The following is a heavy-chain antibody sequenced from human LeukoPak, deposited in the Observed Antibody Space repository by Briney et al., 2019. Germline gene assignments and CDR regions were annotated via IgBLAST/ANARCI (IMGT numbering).Heavy chain of an antibody. CDR1: GFTFSSYS. Sequence: PGGSLRLSCAASGFTFSSYSMNWVRQAPGKGLEWVSYISSSSSTIYYADSVKGRFTISRDNAKNSLYLQMNSLRDKDTAVYYCARRSAAGNDYWGQGTLVTVS. J-gene: IGHJ4*02. CDR2: ISSSSSTI. CDR3: ARRSAAGNDY. V-gene: IGHV3-48*02. D-gene: IGHD6-13*01.